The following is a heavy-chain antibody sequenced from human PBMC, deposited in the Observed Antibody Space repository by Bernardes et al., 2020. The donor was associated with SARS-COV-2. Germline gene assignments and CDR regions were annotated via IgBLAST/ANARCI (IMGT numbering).Heavy chain of an antibody. J-gene: IGHJ1*01. CDR2: INHSGRT. CDR1: GGSFSAYY. CDR3: ATGRFGEAPFHH. D-gene: IGHD3-10*01. Sequence: LSLTCGFNGGSFSAYYWSWIRQSPGKGLQWIGEINHSGRTKYNPSLKSRVTISVDTSKKQFSVTLKSLTAADTAVYYCATGRFGEAPFHHWGQGTLVTVSS. V-gene: IGHV4-34*01.